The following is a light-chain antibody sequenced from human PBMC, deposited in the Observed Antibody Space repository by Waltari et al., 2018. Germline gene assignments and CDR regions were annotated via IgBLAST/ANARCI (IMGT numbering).Light chain of an antibody. V-gene: IGKV1-5*01. CDR1: QSISSW. J-gene: IGKJ1*01. CDR2: DAS. CDR3: QQYNSFPWT. Sequence: DIQMTQSPSTLSASVGERVTITCRASQSISSWLAWYQQKPGKAPTLLIYDASSLDSGVPSRFSGSGSGTEFTLTISSLQPDDFATYYCQQYNSFPWTFGQGTKVEIK.